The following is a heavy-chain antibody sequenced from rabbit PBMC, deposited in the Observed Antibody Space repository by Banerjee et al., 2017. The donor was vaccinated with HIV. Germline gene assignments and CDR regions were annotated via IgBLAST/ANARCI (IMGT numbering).Heavy chain of an antibody. J-gene: IGHJ4*01. D-gene: IGHD6-1*01. CDR1: GFSFSSSYW. CDR2: IYAGSSGST. V-gene: IGHV1S40*01. CDR3: ARKGIYYTYGNTAYATDFNL. Sequence: QSLEESGGDLVKPGASLTLTCTASGFSFSSSYWICWVRQAPGKGLEWIACIYAGSSGSTYYANWAKGRFAISKTSSTTLTLQMTSLTAADTATYFCARKGIYYTYGNTAYATDFNLWGPGTLVTVS.